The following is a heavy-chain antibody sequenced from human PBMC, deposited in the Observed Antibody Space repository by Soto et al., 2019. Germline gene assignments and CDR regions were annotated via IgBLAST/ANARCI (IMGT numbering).Heavy chain of an antibody. J-gene: IGHJ4*02. CDR1: GYTFTTYG. D-gene: IGHD3-22*01. V-gene: IGHV1-18*04. CDR3: AREGYYDSSGYYSPFDS. CDR2: ISTYNGNT. Sequence: ASVKVSCKASGYTFTTYGISWVRQAPGQGLEWMGWISTYNGNTNYAQKFQGRVTTTTDTSTSTAYMELRSLRSDDTAVYYCAREGYYDSSGYYSPFDSWGQGTPVTVSS.